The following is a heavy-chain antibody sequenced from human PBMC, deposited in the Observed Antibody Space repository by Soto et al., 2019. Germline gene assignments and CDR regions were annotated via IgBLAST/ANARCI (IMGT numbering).Heavy chain of an antibody. CDR3: ARRLYDPVWASSRQGWFDA. J-gene: IGHJ5*02. Sequence: KPGGSLRLSCAASGFTFSSHSMNWVRQAPGKGLEWVSSISSSSSYIYYADSVKGRFTISRDNAKNSLYLQMNSLRAEDTAVYYCARRLYDPVWASSRQGWFDAWGQGTLVTVSS. V-gene: IGHV3-21*01. CDR2: ISSSSSYI. D-gene: IGHD3-16*02. CDR1: GFTFSSHS.